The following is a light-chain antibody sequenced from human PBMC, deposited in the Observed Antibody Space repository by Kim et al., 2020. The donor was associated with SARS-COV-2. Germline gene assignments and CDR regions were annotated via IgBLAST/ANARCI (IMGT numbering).Light chain of an antibody. CDR1: SSNIGNNA. Sequence: RQRVTISCSGSSSNIGNNAVNWYQQLPGKAPKLLIYYDDLLPSGVSDRFSGSKSGTSASLAISGLQSEDEGDYYCAAWDDSLNGPVFGGGTKLTVL. V-gene: IGLV1-36*01. CDR3: AAWDDSLNGPV. CDR2: YDD. J-gene: IGLJ2*01.